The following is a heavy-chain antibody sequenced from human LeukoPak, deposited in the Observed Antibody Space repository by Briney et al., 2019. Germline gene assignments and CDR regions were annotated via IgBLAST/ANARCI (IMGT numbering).Heavy chain of an antibody. V-gene: IGHV1-2*02. Sequence: GASVKVSCKASGYTFTGYYMHWVRQAPGQGLEWMGWINPNSGGTNYAQKFQGRVTMTRDTSISTAYMELSRLRSDDTAVYYSARVGCSSTSCYTSLGYYYYYMDVWGKGTTVTVSS. CDR1: GYTFTGYY. D-gene: IGHD2-2*02. CDR3: ARVGCSSTSCYTSLGYYYYYMDV. J-gene: IGHJ6*03. CDR2: INPNSGGT.